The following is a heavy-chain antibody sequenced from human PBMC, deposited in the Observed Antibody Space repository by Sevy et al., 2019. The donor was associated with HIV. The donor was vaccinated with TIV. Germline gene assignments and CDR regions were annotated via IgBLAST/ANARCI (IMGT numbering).Heavy chain of an antibody. CDR2: IWNDGSHK. CDR3: ARGGDFNDRSAKRDFDY. Sequence: GGSLRLSCAASGFTLSNYGMHWVRQAPGKGLEWVAVIWNDGSHKYYADSVKGRFTISRDNSKNTVYLQMNSLRVEDTAVYFCARGGDFNDRSAKRDFDYWGQGTLVTVSS. CDR1: GFTLSNYG. V-gene: IGHV3-33*01. J-gene: IGHJ4*02. D-gene: IGHD3-22*01.